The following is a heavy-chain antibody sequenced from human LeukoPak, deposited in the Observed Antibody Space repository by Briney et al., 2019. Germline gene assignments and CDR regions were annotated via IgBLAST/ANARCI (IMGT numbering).Heavy chain of an antibody. V-gene: IGHV3-30-3*01. Sequence: PGGSLRLSCGASGFAFSSFAMHWVRQAPGKGLEWLAVISYDGSNDYYAGSLKGRFTMSRDNSRNTLYLQIKSLRPDDTAVYYCARDAGGAFYWYFDLWGRGTQVTVSS. CDR2: ISYDGSND. CDR3: ARDAGGAFYWYFDL. CDR1: GFAFSSFA. D-gene: IGHD1-26*01. J-gene: IGHJ2*01.